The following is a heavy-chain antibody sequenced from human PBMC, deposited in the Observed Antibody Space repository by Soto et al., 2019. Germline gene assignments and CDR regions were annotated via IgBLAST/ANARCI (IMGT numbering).Heavy chain of an antibody. CDR3: ARGGTMVRGVTIKGMDV. CDR1: GFTFSSYG. J-gene: IGHJ6*02. V-gene: IGHV3-33*01. CDR2: IWYDGSNK. Sequence: GGSLRLSCAASGFTFSSYGMHWVRQAPGKGLEWVAVIWYDGSNKYYADSVKGRFTISRDNSKNTLYLQMNSLRAEDTAVYYCARGGTMVRGVTIKGMDVWAQGTTVTVSS. D-gene: IGHD3-10*01.